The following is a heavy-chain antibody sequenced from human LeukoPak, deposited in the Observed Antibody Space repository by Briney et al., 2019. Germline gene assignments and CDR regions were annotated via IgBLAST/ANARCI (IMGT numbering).Heavy chain of an antibody. V-gene: IGHV1-69*05. CDR3: ARGVPAAIGPLYYYYMDV. CDR1: GYTFTSYD. D-gene: IGHD2-2*01. Sequence: SVKVSCKASGYTFTSYDINWVRQATGQGLEWMGGIIPIFGTANYAQKFQGRVTITTDESTSTAYMELSSLRSEDTAVYYCARGVPAAIGPLYYYYMDVWGKGTTVTVSS. CDR2: IIPIFGTA. J-gene: IGHJ6*03.